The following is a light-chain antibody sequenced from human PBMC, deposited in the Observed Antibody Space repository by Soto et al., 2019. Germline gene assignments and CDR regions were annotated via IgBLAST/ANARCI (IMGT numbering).Light chain of an antibody. CDR3: CSYTSSATRL. J-gene: IGLJ2*01. V-gene: IGLV2-14*01. CDR1: SSDVGGYNY. CDR2: EVS. Sequence: QSALTQPASVSGSPGQSITISCTGTSSDVGGYNYVSWYQQHPGKAPKVVIYEVSNRSSGISHRFSGSKSGNTASLTISGLQAEDEADYYCCSYTSSATRLFGGGTKLTVL.